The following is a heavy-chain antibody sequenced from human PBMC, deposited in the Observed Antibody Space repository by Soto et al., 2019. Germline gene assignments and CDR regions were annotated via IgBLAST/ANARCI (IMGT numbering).Heavy chain of an antibody. J-gene: IGHJ4*02. V-gene: IGHV4-31*03. D-gene: IGHD1-1*01. CDR2: VSYNGNT. CDR3: ARQPWGTHSYFDS. Sequence: PSETLSLTCTVSGRSITSGGYSWTWIRQHPGKGLEWVGYVSYNGNTYYNPSLESRLTISIDTSKNQFSLKLSSVTAADTAVYYCARQPWGTHSYFDSWGQGTLVTVSS. CDR1: GRSITSGGYS.